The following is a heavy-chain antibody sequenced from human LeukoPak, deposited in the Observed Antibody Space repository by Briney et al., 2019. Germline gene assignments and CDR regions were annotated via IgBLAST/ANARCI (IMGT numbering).Heavy chain of an antibody. D-gene: IGHD3-22*01. Sequence: EASVKVSCKASGYTFTGYYMHWVRQAPGQGLEWMGWINPDSGGTNYAQKFQGRVTMTRDTSISTAYMELSRLRLDDTAVYYCARVAWLWSTEYAFDIWGQGTMVTVSS. J-gene: IGHJ3*02. CDR2: INPDSGGT. CDR1: GYTFTGYY. V-gene: IGHV1-2*02. CDR3: ARVAWLWSTEYAFDI.